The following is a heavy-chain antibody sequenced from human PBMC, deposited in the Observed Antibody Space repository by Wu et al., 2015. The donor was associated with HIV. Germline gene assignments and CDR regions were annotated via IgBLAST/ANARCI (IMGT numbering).Heavy chain of an antibody. CDR2: INPNSGGX. CDR1: GYTFTGYY. CDR3: ARDWTYYDFWSGPGAGNWFDP. J-gene: IGHJ5*02. V-gene: IGHV1-2*02. Sequence: QVQLVQSGAEVKKPGASVKVSCKASGYTFTGYYMHWVRQAPGQGLEWMGWINPNSGGXNYAQKFQGRVTMTRDTSISTAYMELSRLRSDDTAVYYCARDWTYYDFWSGPGAGNWFDPWGQGTLVTVSS. D-gene: IGHD3-3*01.